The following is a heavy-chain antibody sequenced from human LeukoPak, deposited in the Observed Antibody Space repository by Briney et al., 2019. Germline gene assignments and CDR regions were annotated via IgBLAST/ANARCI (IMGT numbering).Heavy chain of an antibody. V-gene: IGHV3-7*01. CDR1: GFTFSSYW. D-gene: IGHD4-17*01. CDR2: IKQDGSEK. Sequence: PGGPLRLSCAASGFTFSSYWMSWVRQAPGKGLEWVANIKQDGSEKYYVDSVKGRFTISRDNAKNSLYLQMNSLRLEHTAVYHCARGDYDDAQSVDWGQGTLVTVSS. CDR3: ARGDYDDAQSVD. J-gene: IGHJ4*02.